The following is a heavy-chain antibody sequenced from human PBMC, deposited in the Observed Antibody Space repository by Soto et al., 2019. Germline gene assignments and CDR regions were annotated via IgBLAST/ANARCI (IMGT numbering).Heavy chain of an antibody. CDR2: IYDSGFT. D-gene: IGHD4-17*01. Sequence: SETLSLTCAVSGGSISSGGYSWSWIRQPPGKGLEWIGYIYDSGFTYYNPSLKSRVTISVDRSKNQFSLKLSSVTAADTAVYYCARAHYGDFGYGMDVWGQGTTVTVSS. CDR3: ARAHYGDFGYGMDV. V-gene: IGHV4-30-2*01. J-gene: IGHJ6*02. CDR1: GGSISSGGYS.